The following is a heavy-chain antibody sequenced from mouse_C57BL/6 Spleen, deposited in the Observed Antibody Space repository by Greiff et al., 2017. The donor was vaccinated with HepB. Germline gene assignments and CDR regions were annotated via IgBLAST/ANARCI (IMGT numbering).Heavy chain of an antibody. Sequence: QVQLQQSGAELARPGASVKLSCKASGYTFTSYGISWVKQRTGQGLEWIGEIYPRSGNTYYNEKFKGKATLTADKSSSTAYMELRSLTSEDSAVYFCARKRSTVVAPDYYAMDYWGQGTSVTVSS. J-gene: IGHJ4*01. CDR2: IYPRSGNT. CDR1: GYTFTSYG. D-gene: IGHD1-1*01. V-gene: IGHV1-81*01. CDR3: ARKRSTVVAPDYYAMDY.